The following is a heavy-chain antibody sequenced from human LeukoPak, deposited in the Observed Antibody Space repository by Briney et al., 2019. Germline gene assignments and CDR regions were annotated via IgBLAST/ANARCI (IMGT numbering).Heavy chain of an antibody. CDR1: GYTFTSYG. V-gene: IGHV1-2*02. Sequence: GASVKVSCKASGYTFTSYGISWVRQAPGQGLEWMGWINPNSGGTNYAQKFQGRVTMTRDTPISTAYMELNRLRYDDTAVYYCARDACRSGPSCWYFDLWGRGTLVTVSS. CDR3: ARDACRSGPSCWYFDL. CDR2: INPNSGGT. D-gene: IGHD3-10*01. J-gene: IGHJ2*01.